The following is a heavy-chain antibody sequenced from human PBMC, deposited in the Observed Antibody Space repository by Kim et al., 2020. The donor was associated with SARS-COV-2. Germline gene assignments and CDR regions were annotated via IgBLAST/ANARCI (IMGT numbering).Heavy chain of an antibody. D-gene: IGHD3-10*01. V-gene: IGHV4-59*01. CDR3: ARDGGGNSLWFGESYYYYGMDV. CDR2: IYYSGST. CDR1: GGSISSYY. J-gene: IGHJ6*02. Sequence: SETLSLTCTVSGGSISSYYWSWIRQPPGKGLEWIGYIYYSGSTNYNPSLKSRVTISVDTSKNQFSLKLSSVTAADTAVYYCARDGGGNSLWFGESYYYYGMDVWGQGTTVTVSS.